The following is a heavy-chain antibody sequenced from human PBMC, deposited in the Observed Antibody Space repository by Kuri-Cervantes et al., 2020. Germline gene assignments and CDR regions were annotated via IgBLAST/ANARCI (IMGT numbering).Heavy chain of an antibody. D-gene: IGHD4-11*01. V-gene: IGHV3-48*01. Sequence: ETLSLTCAASGFAFNIYSMNWVRQAPGKGLEWVSYISGSGSTLYYADSVKGRFTISRDNFKNTLYLQMGSLRAEDMAVYYCARLFSTTVSPFDYWGQGTLVTVSS. J-gene: IGHJ4*02. CDR3: ARLFSTTVSPFDY. CDR2: ISGSGSTL. CDR1: GFAFNIYS.